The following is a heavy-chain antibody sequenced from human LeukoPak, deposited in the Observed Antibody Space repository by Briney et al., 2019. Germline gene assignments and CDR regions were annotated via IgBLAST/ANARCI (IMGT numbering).Heavy chain of an antibody. CDR1: GFTFRSYW. V-gene: IGHV3-7*01. Sequence: GGSLRLSCAASGFTFRSYWMTWVRQAPGKGPEWVANIKPDGSEKYYVDSVKGRFTVSRDNAKNSLYLQMNSLRAEDSAMYFCARSTVAAAGDDWGQGTLVTVSS. D-gene: IGHD6-13*01. CDR3: ARSTVAAAGDD. CDR2: IKPDGSEK. J-gene: IGHJ4*02.